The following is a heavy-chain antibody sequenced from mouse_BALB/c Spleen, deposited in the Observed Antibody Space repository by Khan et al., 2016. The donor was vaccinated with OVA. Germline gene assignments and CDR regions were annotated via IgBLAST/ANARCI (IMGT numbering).Heavy chain of an antibody. D-gene: IGHD2-2*01. J-gene: IGHJ2*01. CDR2: INTNVGST. Sequence: EVELVESGGGLVQPGGSLKLSCAASGFTFSSYGMSWVRQTPDKRLELVATINTNVGSTYYPDSVKGRFTISRDNAKNTLYLQMSSLKSEDTAMYYWARVGIIYYGNDAYYFDYWGQGTTLTVSS. CDR1: GFTFSSYG. CDR3: ARVGIIYYGNDAYYFDY. V-gene: IGHV5-6-3*01.